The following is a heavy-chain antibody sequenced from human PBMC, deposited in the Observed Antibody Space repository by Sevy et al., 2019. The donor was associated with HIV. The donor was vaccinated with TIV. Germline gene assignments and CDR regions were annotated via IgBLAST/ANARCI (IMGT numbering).Heavy chain of an antibody. Sequence: GGSLRLSCAASGLNFDDYAMHWVRQAPGKGLEWVSGISWNSGSIGYAESVKGRFTISRDNAKNSLYLQMNSLRAEDTALYYCAKDISRNGYYYYYGMDVWGQGTTVTVSS. CDR1: GLNFDDYA. CDR3: AKDISRNGYYYYYGMDV. J-gene: IGHJ6*02. V-gene: IGHV3-9*01. D-gene: IGHD2-8*01. CDR2: ISWNSGSI.